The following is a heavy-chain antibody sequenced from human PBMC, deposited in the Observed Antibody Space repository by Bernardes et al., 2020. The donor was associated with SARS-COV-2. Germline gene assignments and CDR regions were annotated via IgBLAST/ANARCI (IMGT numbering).Heavy chain of an antibody. CDR2: ICGSDGST. CDR3: AKGVAASTYYFDY. Sequence: GGSLRLSCAPSGFTFSSYAMRWVRQAPGKGLEWVSTICGSDGSTYYADSVKGRFTISRDKPKNTLYLQLSSLRADDTAVYYCAKGVAASTYYFDYWGQGTLL. V-gene: IGHV3-23*01. J-gene: IGHJ4*02. CDR1: GFTFSSYA. D-gene: IGHD6-13*01.